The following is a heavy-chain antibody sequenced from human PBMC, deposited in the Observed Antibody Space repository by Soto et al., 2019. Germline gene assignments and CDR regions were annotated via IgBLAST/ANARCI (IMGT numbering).Heavy chain of an antibody. V-gene: IGHV3-64*01. CDR2: ISSNGVGT. CDR3: ARRAPPDFYYGDV. J-gene: IGHJ6*03. CDR1: GFTLSGYA. Sequence: EVQLAESGGGLAQPGGSLRLSCAASGFTLSGYAMDWVRQAPGKGLEYVSGISSNGVGTYYANSVQGRFTISRDNSKNTVYLQMASVRPEDMAVYYWARRAPPDFYYGDVWGKGPPVTVSS. D-gene: IGHD3-3*01.